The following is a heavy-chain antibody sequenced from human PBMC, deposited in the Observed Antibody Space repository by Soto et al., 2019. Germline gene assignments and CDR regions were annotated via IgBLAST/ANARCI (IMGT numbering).Heavy chain of an antibody. Sequence: QVQLVESGGGVVQPGRSLRLSCVASGFTSSSYFMHWVRQAPGKGQEWVALISYDGSNKHYADSVKGRFTISRDNSKNTLDLQMNSLRGDVTAVYSCAIGDPYSGMDVWGQGTTVTVSS. CDR1: GFTSSSYF. CDR3: AIGDPYSGMDV. V-gene: IGHV3-30*04. J-gene: IGHJ6*02. CDR2: ISYDGSNK.